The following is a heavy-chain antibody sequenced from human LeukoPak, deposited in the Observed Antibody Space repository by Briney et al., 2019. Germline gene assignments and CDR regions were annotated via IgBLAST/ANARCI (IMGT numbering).Heavy chain of an antibody. J-gene: IGHJ4*02. D-gene: IGHD3-22*01. V-gene: IGHV3-23*01. CDR1: GFTFSSYG. CDR2: ISGSGGST. CDR3: AKVPYYYDSSGYYDYFDY. Sequence: GRSLRLSCAASGFTFSSYGMHWVRQAPGKGLEWVSAISGSGGSTYYADSVKGRFTISRDNSKNTLYLQMNSLRAEDTAVYYCAKVPYYYDSSGYYDYFDYWGQGTLVTVSS.